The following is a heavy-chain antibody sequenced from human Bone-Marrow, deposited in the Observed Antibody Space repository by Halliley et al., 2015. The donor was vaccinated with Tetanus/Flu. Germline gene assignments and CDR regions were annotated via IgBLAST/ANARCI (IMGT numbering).Heavy chain of an antibody. D-gene: IGHD4-17*01. CDR2: MNPDTGNT. CDR1: GNTFTTYD. J-gene: IGHJ4*02. CDR3: ARGYGDYHY. V-gene: IGHV1-8*01. Sequence: QVQLVQSGAEVKKPGASVKVSCKASGNTFTTYDINWVRQATGQGLEWMGWMNPDTGNTGYAQRFQGRVTMTRNTSISTAYMELSSLRAEDTAVYYCARGYGDYHYWGQGPLVTVSS.